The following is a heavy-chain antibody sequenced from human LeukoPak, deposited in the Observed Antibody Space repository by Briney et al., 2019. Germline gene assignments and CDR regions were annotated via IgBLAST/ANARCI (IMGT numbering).Heavy chain of an antibody. CDR1: GFVFSTYG. V-gene: IGHV3-33*01. D-gene: IGHD4-17*01. CDR3: ARDDDYDDHNTFDM. J-gene: IGHJ3*02. Sequence: GTSLRLSCAASGFVFSTYGMHWVRQAPGRGLEWVAVIWSHGNTKKYADSVTGRFTISRDNSKNTLYLEMNTLRAEDTAVYYCARDDDYDDHNTFDMWGHGTMVTVSS. CDR2: IWSHGNTK.